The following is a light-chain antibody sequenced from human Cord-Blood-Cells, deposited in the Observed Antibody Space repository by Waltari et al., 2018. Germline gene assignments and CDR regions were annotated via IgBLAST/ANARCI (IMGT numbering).Light chain of an antibody. CDR3: YSAADNNWV. J-gene: IGLJ3*02. CDR2: KDS. Sequence: SYEVTQPSSVSVSPGPTARITCSGDVLAKTYARWFQQKPGQAPVLVIYKDSERPSGIPERFSGSSSGTTVTLTISGAQVEDEADYYCYSAADNNWVFGGGTKLTVL. V-gene: IGLV3-27*01. CDR1: VLAKTY.